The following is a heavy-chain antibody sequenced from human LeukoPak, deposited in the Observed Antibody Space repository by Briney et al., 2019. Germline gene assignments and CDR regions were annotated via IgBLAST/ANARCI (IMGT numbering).Heavy chain of an antibody. V-gene: IGHV4-31*03. D-gene: IGHD3-3*01. J-gene: IGHJ4*02. CDR2: IYYSGST. CDR3: AKDLTIFGRVIDY. CDR1: GGSISSGGYY. Sequence: SETLSLTCTVSGGSISSGGYYWSWIRQHPGKGLEWIGYIYYSGSTYYNPSLKSRVTISVDTSKNQFSLKLSSVTAADTAVYYCAKDLTIFGRVIDYWGQGTLVTVSS.